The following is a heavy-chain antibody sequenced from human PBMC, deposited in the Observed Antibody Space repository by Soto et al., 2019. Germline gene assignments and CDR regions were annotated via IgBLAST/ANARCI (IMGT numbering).Heavy chain of an antibody. CDR1: GFTFDDYA. D-gene: IGHD3-16*02. Sequence: GGSLRLSCAASGFTFDDYAMHWVRQAPGKGLEWVSLISGDGGSTYYADSVKGRFTISRDNSKNYLYLQMNSLRTEDTALYYCAKDQAFGGVIVISDAFDIWGQGTMVTVSS. CDR3: AKDQAFGGVIVISDAFDI. V-gene: IGHV3-43*02. J-gene: IGHJ3*02. CDR2: ISGDGGST.